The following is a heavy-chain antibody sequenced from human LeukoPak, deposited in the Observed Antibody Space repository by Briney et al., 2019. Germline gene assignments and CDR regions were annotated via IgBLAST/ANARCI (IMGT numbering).Heavy chain of an antibody. CDR1: GGSFSGYY. Sequence: PSETLSLTCAVYGGSFSGYYWSWIRQPPGKGLEWIGEINHSGSTNYNPSLKSRVTISVDTSNNEFSLNLSSVTAADTAVYYCARQGRYFGSGSYFGSIRSWFDPWGQGTLVTVSS. CDR2: INHSGST. CDR3: ARQGRYFGSGSYFGSIRSWFDP. J-gene: IGHJ5*02. D-gene: IGHD3-10*01. V-gene: IGHV4-34*01.